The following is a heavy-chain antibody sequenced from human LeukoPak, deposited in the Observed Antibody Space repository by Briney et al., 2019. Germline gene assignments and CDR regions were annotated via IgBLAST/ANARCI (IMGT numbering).Heavy chain of an antibody. D-gene: IGHD6-19*01. CDR2: IYPGDSDT. CDR3: ARPNSSGWYYFQH. V-gene: IGHV5-51*01. CDR1: GYSFTTYW. J-gene: IGHJ1*01. Sequence: GESLKISCKGSGYSFTTYWIGWVRQMPGKGPEWMGIIYPGDSDTRYSPSFQGQVTISADKSISTAYLQWSSLKASDTAMYYCARPNSSGWYYFQHWGQGTLVTVSS.